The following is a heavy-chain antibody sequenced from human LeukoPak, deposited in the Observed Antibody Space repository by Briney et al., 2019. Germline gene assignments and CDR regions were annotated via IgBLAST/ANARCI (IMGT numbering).Heavy chain of an antibody. CDR2: IYYSGST. Sequence: PSATLSLTCTVPGGSISSYYWSWIRQPPGKGLGWIGYIYYSGSTNYNPSLKSRVTISVDTSKNQFSLKLSSVNAADTAVYYCAREGYSYGIDYWGQGTLVTVSS. CDR3: AREGYSYGIDY. D-gene: IGHD5-18*01. J-gene: IGHJ4*02. CDR1: GGSISSYY. V-gene: IGHV4-59*12.